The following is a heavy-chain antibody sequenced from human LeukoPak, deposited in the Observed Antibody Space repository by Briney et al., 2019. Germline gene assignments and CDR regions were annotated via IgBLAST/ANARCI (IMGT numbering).Heavy chain of an antibody. D-gene: IGHD6-19*01. CDR2: TYSRSKRYN. Sequence: SQTLSLTCAISGDSVSSNSAAWNWIRQSPSRGLDWLGRTYSRSKRYNDYAVSEKSRITIKPDTSKNQFSLQLNSVTPEDTAVYYCARARAVAGTEDGMDVWGQGTTVTVSS. CDR1: GDSVSSNSAA. CDR3: ARARAVAGTEDGMDV. J-gene: IGHJ6*02. V-gene: IGHV6-1*01.